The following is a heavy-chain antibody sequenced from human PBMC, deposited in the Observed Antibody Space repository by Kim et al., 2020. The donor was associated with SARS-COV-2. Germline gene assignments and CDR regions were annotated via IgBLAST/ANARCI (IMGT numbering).Heavy chain of an antibody. V-gene: IGHV4-34*01. Sequence: SETLSLTCAVYGGSFTDYYWTWIRQTPGKGLEWIGEVDHSGATKTNPSLKSRVSMSVDTSKNQFSLKLTSVTATDKGFLYCAWKVLALELDSWGQGTRVT. D-gene: IGHD1-1*01. CDR3: AWKVLALELDS. CDR2: VDHSGAT. J-gene: IGHJ1*01. CDR1: GGSFTDYY.